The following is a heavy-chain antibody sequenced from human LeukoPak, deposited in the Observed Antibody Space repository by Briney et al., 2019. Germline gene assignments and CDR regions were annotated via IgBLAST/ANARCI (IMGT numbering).Heavy chain of an antibody. CDR2: ISLRGSPV. CDR1: GFTLSAYS. V-gene: IGHV3-48*02. D-gene: IGHD3-16*01. Sequence: GGSLRPSCVASGFTLSAYSMNWVRQAPGKGLEWISYISLRGSPVYYADSVRGRFTISRDNAQNSLSLEMNSLRDDDTALYYCTRGPYYGDYWGQGTLVTVSS. J-gene: IGHJ4*02. CDR3: TRGPYYGDY.